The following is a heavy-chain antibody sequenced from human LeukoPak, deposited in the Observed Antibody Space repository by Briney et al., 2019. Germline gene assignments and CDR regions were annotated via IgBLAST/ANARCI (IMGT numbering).Heavy chain of an antibody. D-gene: IGHD3-16*01. V-gene: IGHV3-48*04. Sequence: GGSLRLSCAASGFTFSSYGMSWVRQAPGKGLEWVSAISTSGSTIYYADSVKGRFTISRDNAKNSLYLQMNSLRAEDTAVYYCAREWGHFDYWGQGTLVTVSS. CDR3: AREWGHFDY. CDR2: ISTSGSTI. CDR1: GFTFSSYG. J-gene: IGHJ4*02.